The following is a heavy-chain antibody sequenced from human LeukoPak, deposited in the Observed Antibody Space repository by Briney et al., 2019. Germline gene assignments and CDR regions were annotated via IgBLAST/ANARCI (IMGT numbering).Heavy chain of an antibody. CDR1: GYTFTSYG. CDR3: ARVGGHVQYNWFDP. CDR2: ISAYNGNT. Sequence: ASVKVSCKASGYTFTSYGISWVRQAPGQGLEWMGWISAYNGNTNYAQKLQSRVTMTTDTSTSTAYMELRSLRSDDTAVYYCARVGGHVQYNWFDPWGQGTLVTVSS. D-gene: IGHD3-16*01. V-gene: IGHV1-18*01. J-gene: IGHJ5*02.